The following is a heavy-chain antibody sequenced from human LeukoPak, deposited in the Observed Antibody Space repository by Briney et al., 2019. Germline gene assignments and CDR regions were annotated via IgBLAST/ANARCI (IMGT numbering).Heavy chain of an antibody. V-gene: IGHV4-61*02. CDR1: GGSISSGSYY. CDR2: IYTSGST. Sequence: SETLSLTCIVSGGSISSGSYYWSWLRQPAGKGLEWIGRIYTSGSTNYNPSLKSRVTISVDTSKNQFSLKLSSVTAADTAVYYCAREGFNREIDIWGQGTMVTISS. J-gene: IGHJ3*02. CDR3: AREGFNREIDI. D-gene: IGHD1-26*01.